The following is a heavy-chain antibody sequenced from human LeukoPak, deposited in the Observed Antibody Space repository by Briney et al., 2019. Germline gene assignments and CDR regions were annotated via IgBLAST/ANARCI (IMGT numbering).Heavy chain of an antibody. D-gene: IGHD2-15*01. J-gene: IGHJ4*02. V-gene: IGHV3-48*02. CDR1: GFIFSRFG. Sequence: GRSLRLSCAASGFIFSRFGMNWVRQAPGKGLEWISYISSSSGAIYYADSVKGRFTISRDNAKNSLYLQMSSLRDEDTAIYYCAQKGGTDHWGQGTLVTVSS. CDR2: ISSSSGAI. CDR3: AQKGGTDH.